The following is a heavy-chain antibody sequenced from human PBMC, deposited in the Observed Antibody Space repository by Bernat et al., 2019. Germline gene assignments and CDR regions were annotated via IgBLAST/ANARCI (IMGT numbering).Heavy chain of an antibody. Sequence: QVQLVESGGGVVQPGRSLRLSCAASGFTFSTYGMHWVRQAPGKGLEWVAVIWHGGSNKYYADSVKGRFTISRDNSKSTLYLQMNSLRVEDTAVYYCARGFGSAVYASSFDYWGQGTLVTVSS. CDR2: IWHGGSNK. CDR3: ARGFGSAVYASSFDY. J-gene: IGHJ4*02. CDR1: GFTFSTYG. D-gene: IGHD3-10*01. V-gene: IGHV3-33*03.